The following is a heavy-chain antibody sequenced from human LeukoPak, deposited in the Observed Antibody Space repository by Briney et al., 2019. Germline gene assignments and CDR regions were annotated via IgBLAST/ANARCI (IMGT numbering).Heavy chain of an antibody. J-gene: IGHJ3*02. CDR2: IIPILGIV. D-gene: IGHD4-23*01. Sequence: RASVKVSCKASGGTFPTYIINWVRQAPGQGLEWMGRIIPILGIVNYAQKFQGRVTITADKSTSTAYMELSSLRSDDTAVYYCARPTYGGNPIDDASDIWGQGTMVTVSS. V-gene: IGHV1-69*02. CDR1: GGTFPTYI. CDR3: ARPTYGGNPIDDASDI.